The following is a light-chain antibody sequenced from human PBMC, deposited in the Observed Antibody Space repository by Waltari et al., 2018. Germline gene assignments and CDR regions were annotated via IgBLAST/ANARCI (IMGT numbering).Light chain of an antibody. CDR2: EAS. J-gene: IGKJ5*01. CDR3: QQYANLPIT. V-gene: IGKV1-33*01. Sequence: DTQMTQSPSSLSASVGDRVPITCQTSQDTNKYLNWYQQKSGKAPKLLIYEASLLETGVPSRFSGRGSGTDVTLTISSLQPEDFATYFCQQYANLPITFGQGTRL. CDR1: QDTNKY.